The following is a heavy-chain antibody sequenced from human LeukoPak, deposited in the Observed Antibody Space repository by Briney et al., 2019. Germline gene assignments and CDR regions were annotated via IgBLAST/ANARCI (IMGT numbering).Heavy chain of an antibody. Sequence: ASVKVSCKASGYTFTGYYMHWVRQAPGPGLEWMGWINPNSGGTNYAQKFQGRVTMTRDTSISTAYMELRRLRSDDTAVYYCAGDMRVATIRGLRYWGQGTLVTVSS. V-gene: IGHV1-2*02. J-gene: IGHJ4*02. D-gene: IGHD5-24*01. CDR1: GYTFTGYY. CDR3: AGDMRVATIRGLRY. CDR2: INPNSGGT.